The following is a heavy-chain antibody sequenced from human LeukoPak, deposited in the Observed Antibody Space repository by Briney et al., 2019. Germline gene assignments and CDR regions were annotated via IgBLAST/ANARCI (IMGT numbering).Heavy chain of an antibody. Sequence: GGSLRLACAASGFKLSSYYMDWVRQGPGKGLVWVSRLKSDGSSTKYADSVQGRFTISRDDAKNTLYLQMTSVRAEDAAVYYCARTTMETQYFDRWGQGTLVTVSS. V-gene: IGHV3-74*03. D-gene: IGHD1-1*01. CDR3: ARTTMETQYFDR. CDR1: GFKLSSYY. J-gene: IGHJ4*02. CDR2: LKSDGSST.